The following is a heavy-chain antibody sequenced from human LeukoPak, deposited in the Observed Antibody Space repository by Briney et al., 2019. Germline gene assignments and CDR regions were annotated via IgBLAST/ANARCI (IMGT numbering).Heavy chain of an antibody. V-gene: IGHV1-2*02. J-gene: IGHJ6*03. CDR2: INPNSGGT. CDR1: GYTFTGYY. Sequence: ASVKVSCKASGYTFTGYYMHWVRQAPGQGLEWMGWINPNSGGTNYAQKFQGRVTMTRDTSISTAYMELSRLRSDDTAVYYCATDLWGDIAAADNYYYYYMDVWGKGTTVTVSS. D-gene: IGHD6-13*01. CDR3: ATDLWGDIAAADNYYYYYMDV.